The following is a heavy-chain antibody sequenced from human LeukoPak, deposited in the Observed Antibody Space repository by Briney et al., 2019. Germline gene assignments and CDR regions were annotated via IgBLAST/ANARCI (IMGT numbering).Heavy chain of an antibody. CDR2: IYYSGST. Sequence: PSETLSLTCTVSGGSISSYYWSWIRQPPGKGLEWIGSIYYSGSTYYNPSLKSRVTISVDTSKNQFSLKLSSVTAADTAVYYCASRDCSGGSCYDYYGMDVWGQGTTVTVSS. CDR1: GGSISSYY. V-gene: IGHV4-59*04. CDR3: ASRDCSGGSCYDYYGMDV. D-gene: IGHD2-15*01. J-gene: IGHJ6*02.